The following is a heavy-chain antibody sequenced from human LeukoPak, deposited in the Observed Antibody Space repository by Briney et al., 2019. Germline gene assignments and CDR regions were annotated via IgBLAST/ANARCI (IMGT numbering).Heavy chain of an antibody. Sequence: SETLSLTCAVYGGSFSGYYWSWIRQPPGKGLEWIGEINHSGSTNYNPSLKSRVTISVDTSKNQFSLKLSSVTAADTAVYYCARNKFDAFDIWGQGTMVTVSS. V-gene: IGHV4-34*01. CDR3: ARNKFDAFDI. D-gene: IGHD2/OR15-2a*01. J-gene: IGHJ3*02. CDR2: INHSGST. CDR1: GGSFSGYY.